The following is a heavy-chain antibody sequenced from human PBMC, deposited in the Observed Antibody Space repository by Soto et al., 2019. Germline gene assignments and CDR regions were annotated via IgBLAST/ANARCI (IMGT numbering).Heavy chain of an antibody. CDR2: ISYDGSNT. V-gene: IGHV3-30*18. CDR3: AKVAVGVKWHEDYALDT. Sequence: GSLRLSCAASGFTFSSYGMHWVRQAPGKGLEWVAVISYDGSNTYYADSVKGRFTISRGNSKNTLYLQVNSLRAEDTAVYYCAKVAVGVKWHEDYALDTWGQGRMVTVS. J-gene: IGHJ3*02. D-gene: IGHD2-15*01. CDR1: GFTFSSYG.